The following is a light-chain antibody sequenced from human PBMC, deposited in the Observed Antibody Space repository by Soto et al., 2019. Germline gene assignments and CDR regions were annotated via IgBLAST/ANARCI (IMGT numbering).Light chain of an antibody. CDR3: QQYGSAPET. V-gene: IGKV3-20*01. CDR1: QSVSSSY. J-gene: IGKJ1*01. CDR2: GAS. Sequence: EIVLTQSPGTLSLSPGERATLSCRASQSVSSSYLAWYQQKPGQAPRLLIYGASNRATRIPDRFSGSGSGTDFTLTISRLEPEDFAVYYCQQYGSAPETFGQGTKVEIK.